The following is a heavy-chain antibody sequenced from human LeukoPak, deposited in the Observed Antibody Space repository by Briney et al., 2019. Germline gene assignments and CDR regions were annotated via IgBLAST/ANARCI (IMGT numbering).Heavy chain of an antibody. Sequence: PSDTLSLTCAVSGYSISSSNWWGWIRQPPGKGLEWIGYIYYSGSTYYNPSLKSRVTISVDTSKNQFSLKLSSVTAADTAVYYCARAHVDTAYGMDVWGQGTTVTVSS. CDR3: ARAHVDTAYGMDV. CDR1: GYSISSSNW. D-gene: IGHD5-18*01. J-gene: IGHJ6*02. V-gene: IGHV4-28*01. CDR2: IYYSGST.